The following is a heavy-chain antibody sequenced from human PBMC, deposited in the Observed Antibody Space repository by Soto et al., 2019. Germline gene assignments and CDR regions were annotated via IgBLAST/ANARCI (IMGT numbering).Heavy chain of an antibody. V-gene: IGHV3-23*01. CDR3: AKVRYNWNYGQFDY. Sequence: PGGSLRLSCAASGFTFSSYAMSWVRQAPGKGLEWVPAISDSGGSTYYSDSVKGRFTISXXXSXXTXXLXXNXXRSXDTAVYYCAKVRYNWNYGQFDYWGQGTLVTVSS. D-gene: IGHD1-7*01. J-gene: IGHJ4*02. CDR2: ISDSGGST. CDR1: GFTFSSYA.